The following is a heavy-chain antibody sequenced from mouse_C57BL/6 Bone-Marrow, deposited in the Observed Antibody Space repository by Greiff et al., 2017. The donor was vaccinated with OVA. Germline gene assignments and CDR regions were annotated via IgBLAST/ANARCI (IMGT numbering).Heavy chain of an antibody. CDR2: IRLKSDNYAT. Sequence: EVQVVESGGGLVQPGGSMKLSCVASGFTFSNYWMNWVRQSPEKGLEWVAQIRLKSDNYATHYAESVKGRFTISRDDSKSSVYLQMNNLRAKDTGIYYCTQSYIQYYYAMDYWGQGTSVTVSS. J-gene: IGHJ4*01. D-gene: IGHD1-3*01. CDR3: TQSYIQYYYAMDY. CDR1: GFTFSNYW. V-gene: IGHV6-3*01.